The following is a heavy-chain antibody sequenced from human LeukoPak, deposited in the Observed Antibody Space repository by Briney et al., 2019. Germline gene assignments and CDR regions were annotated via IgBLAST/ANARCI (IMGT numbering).Heavy chain of an antibody. Sequence: PSETLSLTCTVSGXSISSGDYYWSWIRQPPGKGLEWIGYIYYSGSTHYNPSLKSRVTISVDTSKNQFPLKLSSVTAADTAVYYCATGGRITMVRGPRADAFDIWGQGTMVTVSS. CDR2: IYYSGST. J-gene: IGHJ3*02. CDR1: GXSISSGDYY. CDR3: ATGGRITMVRGPRADAFDI. V-gene: IGHV4-30-4*01. D-gene: IGHD3-10*01.